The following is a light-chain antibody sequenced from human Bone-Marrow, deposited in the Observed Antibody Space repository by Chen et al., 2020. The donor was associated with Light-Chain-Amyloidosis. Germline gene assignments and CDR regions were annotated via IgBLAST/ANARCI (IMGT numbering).Light chain of an antibody. J-gene: IGLJ1*01. CDR2: DVS. CDR1: RSDIGAYNY. CDR3: SSYTTSSTYV. Sequence: QSALTQPASVSGSPGQSITISCTGTRSDIGAYNYVSWYQLHPGKAPKLMIYDVSDRPSGVSNRCSGSKSGNTASLTISWLQAEDEADYYCSSYTTSSTYVFGTGTKVTVL. V-gene: IGLV2-14*01.